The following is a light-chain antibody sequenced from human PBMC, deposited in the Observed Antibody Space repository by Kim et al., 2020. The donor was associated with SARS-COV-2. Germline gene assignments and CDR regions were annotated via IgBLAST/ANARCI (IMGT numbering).Light chain of an antibody. V-gene: IGKV1-5*03. CDR2: KAS. J-gene: IGKJ2*01. Sequence: DIQMTQSPSTLSASVGDRVTITCRASQSISSRLAWYQQKPGKAPKLLIYKASNLETGVLSRFSGSGSGTEFTLTISSLQPDDFATYYCQQYNTYLYTFGQGTKLEI. CDR3: QQYNTYLYT. CDR1: QSISSR.